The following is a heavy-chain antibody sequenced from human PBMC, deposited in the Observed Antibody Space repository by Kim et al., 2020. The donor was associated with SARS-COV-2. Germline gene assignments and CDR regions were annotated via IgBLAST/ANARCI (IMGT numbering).Heavy chain of an antibody. J-gene: IGHJ4*02. V-gene: IGHV3-53*01. Sequence: GGSLRLSCAAAGLTVSNNYMSWVRQAPGKGLEWVSVIYDTGTTFYTDSVRGRFTISRDTSKNTLYLQMNSLRAEDTAIYFCTRSGNNWIFDYWGQGTLVTVSS. CDR3: TRSGNNWIFDY. CDR1: GLTVSNNY. D-gene: IGHD2-2*03. CDR2: IYDTGTT.